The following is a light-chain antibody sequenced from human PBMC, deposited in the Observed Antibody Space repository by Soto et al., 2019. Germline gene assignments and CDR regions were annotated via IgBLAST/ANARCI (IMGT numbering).Light chain of an antibody. CDR1: SSNIGRGYA. CDR2: GDN. Sequence: QSVLTQPPSVSGAPGQRVTISCTGSSSNIGRGYAVHWYQQVLGSARRLLLSGDNTRPSGVPDRFSGSRSGTSASLAITGLQAEDEADYYCQTFDSSLTISWVFGGGTKVTVL. J-gene: IGLJ3*02. V-gene: IGLV1-40*01. CDR3: QTFDSSLTISWV.